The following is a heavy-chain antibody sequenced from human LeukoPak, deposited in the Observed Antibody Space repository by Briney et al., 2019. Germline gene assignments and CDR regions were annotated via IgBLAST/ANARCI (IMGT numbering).Heavy chain of an antibody. V-gene: IGHV3-33*01. Sequence: GGSLRLSCAASGFTFSSYGMHWVRQAPGKGLEWVAVIWYDGSNKYYADSVKGRFTISRDNSKNTLYLQMNSLRAEDTAVYYCARPTSYDYVWVSYRLDYWGQGTLVTVSS. CDR2: IWYDGSNK. CDR3: ARPTSYDYVWVSYRLDY. D-gene: IGHD3-16*02. J-gene: IGHJ4*02. CDR1: GFTFSSYG.